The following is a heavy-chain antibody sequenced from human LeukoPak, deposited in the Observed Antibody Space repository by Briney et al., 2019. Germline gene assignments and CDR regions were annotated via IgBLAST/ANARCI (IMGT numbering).Heavy chain of an antibody. V-gene: IGHV4-4*02. CDR3: ASYSSSRPLHYFDY. CDR2: IYHSGST. D-gene: IGHD6-13*01. CDR1: GDSISSSNW. J-gene: IGHJ4*02. Sequence: ASETLSLTCDVSGDSISSSNWWSWVRQPPGKGLEWIGEIYHSGSTNYNPSLKSRVTISVDKPKNQLSLKVISVTAADTAVYYCASYSSSRPLHYFDYWGQGTLVTVSS.